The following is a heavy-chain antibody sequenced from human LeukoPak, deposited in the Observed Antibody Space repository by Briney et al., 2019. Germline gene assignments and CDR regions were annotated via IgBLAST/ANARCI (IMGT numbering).Heavy chain of an antibody. Sequence: GASLRLSCAASGFSLSTYGGSWVRQPPGKGLEWVSGITGTGGSTYYADSVKGRFTVSRDTSKNTLYLQMNSLRAEDTAIYYCAKDHGTAVAGFYYWGQGTLVTVSS. J-gene: IGHJ4*02. CDR1: GFSLSTYG. CDR2: ITGTGGST. V-gene: IGHV3-23*01. D-gene: IGHD6-19*01. CDR3: AKDHGTAVAGFYY.